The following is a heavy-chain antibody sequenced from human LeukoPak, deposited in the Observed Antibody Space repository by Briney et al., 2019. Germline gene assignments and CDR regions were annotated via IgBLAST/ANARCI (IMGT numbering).Heavy chain of an antibody. CDR1: GYSFTSYW. CDR2: IDPSDSYT. Sequence: GESLKISCKGSGYSFTSYWISWVRQMPGKGLEWMGRIDPSDSYTNYSPSFQGHVTISADKSISTAYLQWSSLKASDTAMYYCARLSHIYCSGGSCAYYYGMDVWGKGTTVTASS. J-gene: IGHJ6*04. CDR3: ARLSHIYCSGGSCAYYYGMDV. V-gene: IGHV5-10-1*01. D-gene: IGHD2-15*01.